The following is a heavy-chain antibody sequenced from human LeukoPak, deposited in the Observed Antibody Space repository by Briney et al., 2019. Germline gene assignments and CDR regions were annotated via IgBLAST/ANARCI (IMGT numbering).Heavy chain of an antibody. J-gene: IGHJ4*02. CDR3: ANNFDY. Sequence: GRSLRLSCTTSGFTFSNYGMHWVRQAPGKGLEWVAVIWHDGSNKYYTDSVKGRLTISRDNSKNTLYLQMNSLRPEDTAMYYCANNFDYWGQGTLVTVSS. CDR1: GFTFSNYG. V-gene: IGHV3-33*06. CDR2: IWHDGSNK.